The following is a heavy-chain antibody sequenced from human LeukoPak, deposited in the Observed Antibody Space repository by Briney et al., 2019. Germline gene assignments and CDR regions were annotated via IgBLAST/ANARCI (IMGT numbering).Heavy chain of an antibody. Sequence: GASVKVSCKAFGYTFTGYYMHWVRQAPGQGLEWMGWINPNSGGTNYAQKFQGRVTMTRDTSISTAYMELSRLRSDDTAVYYCARELRYFDWLAENHYFDYWGQGTLVTVSS. CDR1: GYTFTGYY. CDR3: ARELRYFDWLAENHYFDY. CDR2: INPNSGGT. J-gene: IGHJ4*02. V-gene: IGHV1-2*02. D-gene: IGHD3-9*01.